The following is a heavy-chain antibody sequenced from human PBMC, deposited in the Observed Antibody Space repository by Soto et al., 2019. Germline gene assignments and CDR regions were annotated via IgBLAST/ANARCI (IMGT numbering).Heavy chain of an antibody. J-gene: IGHJ5*02. CDR2: INHSGGT. CDR3: ARGSVDTVDNSGLYES. V-gene: IGHV4-34*01. Sequence: SDTLALTCAVYGGSFSAYYWSWIRQPPGKGLEWIGEINHSGGTSYNPSLKSRVTISVDTSNSQFSLKLTSVTAAARAVYYCARGSVDTVDNSGLYESCGQWTPVTVSS. CDR1: GGSFSAYY. D-gene: IGHD3-22*01.